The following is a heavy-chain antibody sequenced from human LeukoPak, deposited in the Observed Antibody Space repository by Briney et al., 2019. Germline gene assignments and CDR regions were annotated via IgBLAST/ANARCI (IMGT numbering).Heavy chain of an antibody. V-gene: IGHV4-59*01. CDR1: GGSISSYY. Sequence: SETLSLTCTVSGGSISSYYWSWIRQPPGKGLEWIGYIYYSGSTNYNPSLKSRVTISVDTSKNQFSLKLSSVTAADTAVYYCAREGYYGSGSFRTPNWFDPWGRGTLVTVSS. J-gene: IGHJ5*02. CDR3: AREGYYGSGSFRTPNWFDP. D-gene: IGHD3-10*01. CDR2: IYYSGST.